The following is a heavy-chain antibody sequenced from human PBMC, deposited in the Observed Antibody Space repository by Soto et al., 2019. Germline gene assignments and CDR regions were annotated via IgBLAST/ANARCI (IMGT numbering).Heavy chain of an antibody. V-gene: IGHV3-23*01. Sequence: EVQLLESGGGLVQPGGSLRLSCAASGFTFSSYAMSWVRQAPGKGLEWVSAISGSGGSTYYADSVKGRFTISRDNSKNTLYLQMNSLRAEDTAVYDCAKAGYYYGSGRGNNVDYWGQGTLVTVSS. D-gene: IGHD3-10*01. CDR1: GFTFSSYA. J-gene: IGHJ4*02. CDR2: ISGSGGST. CDR3: AKAGYYYGSGRGNNVDY.